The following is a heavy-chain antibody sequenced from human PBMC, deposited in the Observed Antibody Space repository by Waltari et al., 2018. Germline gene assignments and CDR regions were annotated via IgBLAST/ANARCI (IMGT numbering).Heavy chain of an antibody. CDR1: GGSISSYY. CDR3: ARDRYCSGGSCYGGGGAFDI. D-gene: IGHD2-15*01. CDR2: SYSSGTT. V-gene: IGHV4-59*01. Sequence: QVQLQESGPGLVKPSETLSLTCTVSGGSISSYYWRWIRQPPGKGLEWIGYSYSSGTTNNNPSLKSRVTISVDTSKNQFSLKLSSVTAADTAVYYCARDRYCSGGSCYGGGGAFDIWGQGTMVTVSS. J-gene: IGHJ3*02.